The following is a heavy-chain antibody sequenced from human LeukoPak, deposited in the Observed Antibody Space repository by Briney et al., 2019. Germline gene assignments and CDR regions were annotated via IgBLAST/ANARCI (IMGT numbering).Heavy chain of an antibody. CDR2: VNPSGGST. Sequence: ASVKVSCKASGYTFTSYYMHWVRQAPGQGLEWMGIVNPSGGSTSYAQKFQGRVTMTRDTSTSTVYMELSSLRSEDTAVYYCARDLRFLSHYYYGMDVWGQGTTVTVSS. CDR1: GYTFTSYY. J-gene: IGHJ6*02. V-gene: IGHV1-46*01. CDR3: ARDLRFLSHYYYGMDV. D-gene: IGHD3-3*01.